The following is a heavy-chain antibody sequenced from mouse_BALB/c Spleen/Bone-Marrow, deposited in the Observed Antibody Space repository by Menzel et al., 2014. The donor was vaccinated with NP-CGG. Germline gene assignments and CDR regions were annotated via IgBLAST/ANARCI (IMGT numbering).Heavy chain of an antibody. CDR3: AIKGYMCDGESAMYY. D-gene: IGHD3-1*01. V-gene: IGHV14-3*02. CDR2: IDPANGNT. J-gene: IGHJ4*01. CDR1: GFNIKDTY. Sequence: EVQLQQSGAELVKPGASVKLSCTASGFNIKDTYMHWVKQRPEQGLEWIGRIDPANGNTKYDPKFQGKATITADTSSNTPSLRLRRLTSEDTAVSFCAIKGYMCDGESAMYYWGHGTSLTVSS.